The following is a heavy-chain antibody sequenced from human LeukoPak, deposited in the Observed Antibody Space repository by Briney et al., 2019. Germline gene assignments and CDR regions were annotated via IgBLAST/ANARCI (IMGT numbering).Heavy chain of an antibody. D-gene: IGHD2-2*01. J-gene: IGHJ4*02. CDR3: ASDIVVLPATIY. V-gene: IGHV3-30-3*01. CDR2: ISYDGSNK. Sequence: PGGSLRLSCAASGFTFSSYAMHWVRQAPGKGLEWVAVISYDGSNKYYADSVKGRFTISRDNAKNSLYLQMNSLRAEDTAVYYCASDIVVLPATIYWGQGTLVTVSS. CDR1: GFTFSSYA.